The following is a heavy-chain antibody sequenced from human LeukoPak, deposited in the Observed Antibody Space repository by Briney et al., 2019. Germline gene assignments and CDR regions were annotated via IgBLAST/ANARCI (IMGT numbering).Heavy chain of an antibody. D-gene: IGHD3-22*01. Sequence: GGSLRLSCAASGFTFSSNYMSWVRQAPGKGLEWVSVIYSGGSTYYADSVKGRFTISRDNSKNTLYLQMNSLRAEDTAVYYCARGTRYYYDSSGYYPYYWGQGTLVTVSS. J-gene: IGHJ4*02. V-gene: IGHV3-53*01. CDR1: GFTFSSNY. CDR3: ARGTRYYYDSSGYYPYY. CDR2: IYSGGST.